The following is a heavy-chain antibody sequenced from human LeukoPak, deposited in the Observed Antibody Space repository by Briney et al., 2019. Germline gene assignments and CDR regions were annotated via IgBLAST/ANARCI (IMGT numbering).Heavy chain of an antibody. CDR1: GYTFTSYY. Sequence: ASVKVSCKASGYTFTSYYMHWVRQAPGQGLEWMGIINPSGGSTSYAQKFQGRVTMTRDMSTSTVYMELSSLRSEDTAVYYCATLMTTVTTSSRIDYWGQGTLVTVSS. J-gene: IGHJ4*02. CDR3: ATLMTTVTTSSRIDY. D-gene: IGHD4-11*01. V-gene: IGHV1-46*01. CDR2: INPSGGST.